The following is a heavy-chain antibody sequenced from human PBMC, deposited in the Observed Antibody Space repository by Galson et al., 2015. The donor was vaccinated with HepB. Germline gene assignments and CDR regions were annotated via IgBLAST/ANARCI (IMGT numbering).Heavy chain of an antibody. Sequence: SVKVSCKASGYTFTSYDINWVRQATGQGLEWMGWMNPNSGNTGYAQKFQGRVTMTRNTSISTAYMELSSLRSEDTAVYYCARGEYDSSGYYFDWFDPWGQGTLVTVSS. D-gene: IGHD3-22*01. J-gene: IGHJ5*02. V-gene: IGHV1-8*01. CDR3: ARGEYDSSGYYFDWFDP. CDR2: MNPNSGNT. CDR1: GYTFTSYD.